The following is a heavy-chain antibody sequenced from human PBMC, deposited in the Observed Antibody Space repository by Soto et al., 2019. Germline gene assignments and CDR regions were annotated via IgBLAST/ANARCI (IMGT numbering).Heavy chain of an antibody. V-gene: IGHV4-30-4*01. D-gene: IGHD3-9*01. CDR3: ARADYGILAGSYAMDV. CDR1: GGSISSGDYY. CDR2: IYYSGST. Sequence: PSETLSFTCSVSGGSISSGDYYWSWIRQPPGKCLEWIGYIYYSGSTYYNPSLKSRLTLLLDTSKNQFSLKLSSVTAADTSVYFCARADYGILAGSYAMDVWGQGTTVTVSS. J-gene: IGHJ6*02.